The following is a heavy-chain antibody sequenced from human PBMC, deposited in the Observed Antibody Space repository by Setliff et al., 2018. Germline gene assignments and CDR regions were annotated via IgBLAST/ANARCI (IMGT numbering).Heavy chain of an antibody. J-gene: IGHJ2*01. Sequence: GESLKISCAGSGLTVSGNYMNWVRQAPGKGLEWVSLIYTGGNTKYADSVKGRLSISTDNSKNTVYLQMNTLRAEDTAVYYCAKGGVFGSSYFDVWGRGALVTVSS. CDR2: IYTGGNT. CDR3: AKGGVFGSSYFDV. CDR1: GLTVSGNY. V-gene: IGHV3-53*01. D-gene: IGHD3-10*02.